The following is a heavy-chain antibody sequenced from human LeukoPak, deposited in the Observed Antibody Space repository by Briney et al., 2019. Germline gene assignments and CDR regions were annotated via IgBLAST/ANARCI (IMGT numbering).Heavy chain of an antibody. V-gene: IGHV3-30-3*01. J-gene: IGHJ3*02. CDR3: ARGPDYGDYVGAFDI. CDR1: GFSFSTYI. CDR2: ISYDGSNK. Sequence: GGSLRLSCAASGFSFSTYIMNWVRQAPGKGLEWVAVISYDGSNKYYADSVKGRFTISRDNSKNTLYLQMNSLRAEDTAVYYCARGPDYGDYVGAFDIWGQGTMVTVSS. D-gene: IGHD4-17*01.